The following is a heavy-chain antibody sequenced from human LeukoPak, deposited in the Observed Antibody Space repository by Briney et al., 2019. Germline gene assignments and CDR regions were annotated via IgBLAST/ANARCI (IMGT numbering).Heavy chain of an antibody. V-gene: IGHV3-49*03. Sequence: GGSLRLSCTASGFTFGAYAMSWFRQAPGKGLEWVGFIRNRPNGGTTEYAASVKGRFTISRDDSKSIAYLQMNSLKIEDTAVYYCTRGDYSNYDYWGQGTLVTVSS. D-gene: IGHD4-11*01. CDR3: TRGDYSNYDY. CDR2: IRNRPNGGTT. J-gene: IGHJ4*02. CDR1: GFTFGAYA.